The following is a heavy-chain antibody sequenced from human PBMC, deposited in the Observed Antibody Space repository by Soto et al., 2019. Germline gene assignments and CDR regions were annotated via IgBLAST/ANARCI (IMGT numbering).Heavy chain of an antibody. CDR3: ARDKRDFRFLEWSYYFDY. D-gene: IGHD3-3*01. CDR2: ISYDGSNK. V-gene: IGHV3-30-3*01. J-gene: IGHJ4*02. CDR1: GFTFSSYA. Sequence: QVPLVESGGGVVQPGRSLRLSCAASGFTFSSYAMHWVRQAPGKGLEWVAVISYDGSNKYYADSVKGRFTISRDNSKNTLYLQLNSLRAEDTAVYYCARDKRDFRFLEWSYYFDYWGQGTLVTVSS.